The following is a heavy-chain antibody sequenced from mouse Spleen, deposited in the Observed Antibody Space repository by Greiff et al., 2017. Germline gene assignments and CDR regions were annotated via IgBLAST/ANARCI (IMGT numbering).Heavy chain of an antibody. CDR3: ARHVSNYDYAMDY. V-gene: IGHV5-6-2*01. D-gene: IGHD2-5*01. CDR2: INSNGGST. Sequence: EVKLVESGGGLVKLGGSLKLSCAASGFTFSSYYMSWVRQTPEKRLEWVAAINSNGGSTYYPDTVKDRFTISRDNAKNTLYLQMSSLRSEDTALYYCARHVSNYDYAMDYWGQGTSVTVSS. CDR1: GFTFSSYY. J-gene: IGHJ4*01.